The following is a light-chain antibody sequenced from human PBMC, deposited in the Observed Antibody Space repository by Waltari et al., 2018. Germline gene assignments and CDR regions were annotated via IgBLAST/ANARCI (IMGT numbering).Light chain of an antibody. V-gene: IGKV3-20*01. CDR2: GAS. J-gene: IGKJ1*01. Sequence: EIVLTQSPDTLSLSPGERATISCRASQSVGRSLAWYQQKPGQAPGLLIFGASNRATGIPDRFSGSGSGTDFSFTISRLEPEDFAVYYCQHYVALPATFGQGTKVEIK. CDR1: QSVGRS. CDR3: QHYVALPAT.